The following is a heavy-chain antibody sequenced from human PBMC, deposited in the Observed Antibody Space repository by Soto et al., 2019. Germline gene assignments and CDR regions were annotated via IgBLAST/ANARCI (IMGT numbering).Heavy chain of an antibody. V-gene: IGHV3-15*07. CDR2: IKSKGGGGTA. D-gene: IGHD6-13*01. CDR1: GFSFSPAW. CDR3: IWQQDFYYGRAV. Sequence: EVQLVESGGGLVTPGGSLTLSCAASGFSFSPAWMNWVRQAPGKGLEWVGLIKSKGGGGTADYAAPVKGRFIISRYDSKNTIYQQMNSLKPEDTALYYCIWQQDFYYGRAVWGQGTTVTGSS. J-gene: IGHJ6*02.